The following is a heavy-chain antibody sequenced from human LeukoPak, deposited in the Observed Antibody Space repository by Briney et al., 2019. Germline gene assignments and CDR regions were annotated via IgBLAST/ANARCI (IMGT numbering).Heavy chain of an antibody. CDR3: AKDPGVVPAHYFDY. Sequence: GGSLRLSCAASGFTFSSYGMHWVRQAPGKGLEWVAFIRYDGSNKYYADSVKGRFTVSRDNSKNTLSLQMNSLRAEDTAVYYCAKDPGVVPAHYFDYWGQGTLVTVSS. V-gene: IGHV3-30*02. D-gene: IGHD2-2*01. CDR1: GFTFSSYG. J-gene: IGHJ4*02. CDR2: IRYDGSNK.